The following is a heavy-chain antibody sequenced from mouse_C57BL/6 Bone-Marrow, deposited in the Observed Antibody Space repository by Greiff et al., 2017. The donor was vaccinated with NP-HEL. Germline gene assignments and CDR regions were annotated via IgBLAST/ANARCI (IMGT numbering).Heavy chain of an antibody. Sequence: QVQLQQSGAELVRPGTSVKMSCKASGYTFPNYWIGWAKQRPGHGLEWIGDIYPGGGYTNYNEKFKGKATLTADKSSSTAYMQFSSLTSEDSAIYYCARRGYGSTSWFAYWGQGTLVTVSA. CDR2: IYPGGGYT. V-gene: IGHV1-63*01. J-gene: IGHJ3*01. CDR1: GYTFPNYW. CDR3: ARRGYGSTSWFAY. D-gene: IGHD1-1*01.